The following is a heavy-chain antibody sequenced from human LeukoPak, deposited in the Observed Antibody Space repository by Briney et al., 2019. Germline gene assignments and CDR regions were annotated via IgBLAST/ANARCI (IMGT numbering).Heavy chain of an antibody. J-gene: IGHJ5*02. V-gene: IGHV3-21*01. D-gene: IGHD7-27*01. CDR2: ISSSSSYI. CDR3: ARDVGTGDNWFDP. CDR1: GFTFSSYS. Sequence: GGSLRLSCAASGFTFSSYSMNWVRQAPGKGLEWVSSISSSSSYIYYADSVKGRFTISRDNAKNSLYLQMNSLRAEDTAVYYCARDVGTGDNWFDPWGQGTLVTVSS.